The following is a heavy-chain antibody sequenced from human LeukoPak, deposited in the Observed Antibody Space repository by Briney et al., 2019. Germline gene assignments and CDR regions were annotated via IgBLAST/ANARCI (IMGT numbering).Heavy chain of an antibody. CDR2: INQGGSVQ. D-gene: IGHD5-12*01. V-gene: IGHV3-7*01. CDR3: ARDIFRGYRGGGFDY. Sequence: GGSLRLSCAASGFTFRSYWMSWVRQAPGKGLEWVANINQGGSVQYYMDSVKGRFTISRDDAKNSLYVQMNSLRDEDTAVYYCARDIFRGYRGGGFDYWGQGTLVTVSS. CDR1: GFTFRSYW. J-gene: IGHJ4*02.